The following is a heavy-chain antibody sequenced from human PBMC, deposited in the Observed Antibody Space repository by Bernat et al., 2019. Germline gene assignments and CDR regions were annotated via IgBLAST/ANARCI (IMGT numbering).Heavy chain of an antibody. CDR2: LSDDGSNK. CDR1: GFTFSSYG. Sequence: QVRVAESGGGVVQPGRSLRLSCAASGFTFSSYGMHWVRQAPGKGLEWVAVLSDDGSNKYYADSVKGRFTISRDNSKNTLYLQMNSLRGEDTAVYYCARSGYSSGRQVGYFDYWGQGTLVTVSS. CDR3: ARSGYSSGRQVGYFDY. D-gene: IGHD6-19*01. J-gene: IGHJ4*02. V-gene: IGHV3-30*03.